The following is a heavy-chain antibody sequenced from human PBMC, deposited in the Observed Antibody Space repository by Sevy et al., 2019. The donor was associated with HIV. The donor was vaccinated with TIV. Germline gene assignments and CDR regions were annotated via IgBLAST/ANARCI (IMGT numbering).Heavy chain of an antibody. Sequence: ASVKVSCNASGYLFISFVMHCVRQAPGQGLEWVGWINVGNGNTKYSQKFQDRVTITRDASTSTTYMELTSLTSEDTAIYYCTREAKQQLSQYFFDFWGQGTLVTVSS. V-gene: IGHV1-3*01. CDR1: GYLFISFV. D-gene: IGHD6-13*01. J-gene: IGHJ4*02. CDR3: TREAKQQLSQYFFDF. CDR2: INVGNGNT.